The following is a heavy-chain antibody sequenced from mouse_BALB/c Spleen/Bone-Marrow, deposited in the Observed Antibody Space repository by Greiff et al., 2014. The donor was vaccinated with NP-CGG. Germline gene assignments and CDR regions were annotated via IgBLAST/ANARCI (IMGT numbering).Heavy chain of an antibody. V-gene: IGHV1-9*01. D-gene: IGHD5-1*01. J-gene: IGHJ2*01. CDR1: GYIFSSYW. Sequence: QVQLQQSGAELMKPGASVKISCKATGYIFSSYWIEWVKQRPGHGLEWIGEILPGISTNYNEKFKGKATFTADTSSNTAYMQLSSLTSEDSAVYYCARGISYHFDYRGQGTTLTVSS. CDR3: ARGISYHFDY. CDR2: ILPGIST.